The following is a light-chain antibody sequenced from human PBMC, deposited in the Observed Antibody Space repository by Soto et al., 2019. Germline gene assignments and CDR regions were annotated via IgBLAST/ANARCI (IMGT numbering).Light chain of an antibody. V-gene: IGKV3-20*01. CDR3: QQYGSPPIT. CDR1: QSVSSNF. Sequence: EIVLTQSPGTLSLSPGERATLSCRASQSVSSNFLAWYQQKPGQAPRLLMYGASSRATGIPDRFSGSGSGTDFTLTIIRLEHEDFAVYYCQQYGSPPITFGGETKEEIK. CDR2: GAS. J-gene: IGKJ4*01.